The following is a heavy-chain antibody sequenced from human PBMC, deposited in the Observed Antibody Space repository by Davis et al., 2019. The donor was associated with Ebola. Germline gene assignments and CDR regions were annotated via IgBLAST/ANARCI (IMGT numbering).Heavy chain of an antibody. Sequence: GGSLTLSCSASGFTFSSYAMHWVRQAPGKGLEYVSAISSNGGSTYYADSVKGRFTISRDNSKKTLYLQMNSLRAEDTAVYYCAKDASYYGDSVDYWGQGTLVIVPS. D-gene: IGHD4-17*01. CDR1: GFTFSSYA. J-gene: IGHJ4*02. V-gene: IGHV3-64*04. CDR2: ISSNGGST. CDR3: AKDASYYGDSVDY.